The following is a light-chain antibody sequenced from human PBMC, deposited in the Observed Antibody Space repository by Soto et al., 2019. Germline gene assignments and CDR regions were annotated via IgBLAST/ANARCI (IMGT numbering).Light chain of an antibody. CDR1: QRITNSF. CDR2: GAS. V-gene: IGKV3-20*01. J-gene: IGKJ2*01. Sequence: PGERATLSCRASQRITNSFLAWFQQKPGLAPRLLIYGASTRASGIQDRFSGSGSGTDFVLTISRLEPEDFAVYYCQQYGRSPFTFGQGTRLQIK. CDR3: QQYGRSPFT.